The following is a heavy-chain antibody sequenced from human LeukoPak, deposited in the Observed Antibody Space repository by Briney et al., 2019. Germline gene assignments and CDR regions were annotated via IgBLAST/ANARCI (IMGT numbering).Heavy chain of an antibody. V-gene: IGHV3-30-3*01. J-gene: IGHJ4*02. CDR2: ISYDGSNK. CDR3: ARVARGMIVVVITSLIDY. Sequence: GGSLRLSCAASGFTFSSYAMHWVRQAPGRGLEWVAVISYDGSNKYYADSVKGRFTISRDNSKNTLYLQMNSLRAEDTAVYYCARVARGMIVVVITSLIDYWGQGTLVTVSS. D-gene: IGHD3-22*01. CDR1: GFTFSSYA.